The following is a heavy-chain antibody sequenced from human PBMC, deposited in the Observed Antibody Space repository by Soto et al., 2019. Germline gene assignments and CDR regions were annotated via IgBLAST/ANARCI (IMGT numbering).Heavy chain of an antibody. CDR1: GFTFSSYA. CDR3: LKGQRYYYGSGSYYNDLALFDS. V-gene: IGHV3-64D*06. D-gene: IGHD3-10*01. CDR2: IRSNGGTT. J-gene: IGHJ4*02. Sequence: PGGSLRLSCSASGFTFSSYAMHWVRQAPGKGLEYVSAIRSNGGTTYYADSVKGRFTISRDNSKKTLYLKMSSLKAEDTAVYFCLKGQRYYYGSGSYYNDLALFDSWGQGALVTVSS.